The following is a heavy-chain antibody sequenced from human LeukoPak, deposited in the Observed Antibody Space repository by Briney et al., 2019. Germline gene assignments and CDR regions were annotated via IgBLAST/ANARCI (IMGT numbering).Heavy chain of an antibody. Sequence: PGGSLRLSCAASGFTFSSYAMHWVRQAPGKGLEWVAVIWYDGSNKYHADSVKGRFTISRDNSKNKFYLQMNSLRAEDTAVYYCARAAYDSSGYLTLWGQGTLVTVSS. D-gene: IGHD3-22*01. CDR2: IWYDGSNK. CDR3: ARAAYDSSGYLTL. CDR1: GFTFSSYA. V-gene: IGHV3-33*08. J-gene: IGHJ4*02.